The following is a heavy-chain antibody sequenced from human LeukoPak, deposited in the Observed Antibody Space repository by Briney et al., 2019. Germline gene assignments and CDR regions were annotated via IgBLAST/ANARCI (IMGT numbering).Heavy chain of an antibody. CDR3: ARASLDVPAAGTQFDY. Sequence: SETLSLTCTVSGGSISSYYWSWIRQPPGKGLEWIGYIYYSGSTNYNPSLKSRVTISVDTSKNQFSLKLSSVTAADTAVYYCARASLDVPAAGTQFDYWGQGTLVTVSS. D-gene: IGHD6-13*01. J-gene: IGHJ4*02. CDR1: GGSISSYY. V-gene: IGHV4-59*01. CDR2: IYYSGST.